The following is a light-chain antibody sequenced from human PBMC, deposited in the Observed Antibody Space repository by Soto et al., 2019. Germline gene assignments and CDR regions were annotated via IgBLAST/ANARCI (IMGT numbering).Light chain of an antibody. CDR2: NAS. V-gene: IGKV1-5*03. J-gene: IGKJ1*01. CDR1: QTISSW. CDR3: QHYNRYSEA. Sequence: DIKLTQSPSTLSESPGERATLSCRASQTISSWLAWYQQKPGKAPKLLIYNASTLKSGVPSRFSGSGAGTEFTLTSSSLKPDDFATYYCQHYNRYSEAFGQGTKVEIK.